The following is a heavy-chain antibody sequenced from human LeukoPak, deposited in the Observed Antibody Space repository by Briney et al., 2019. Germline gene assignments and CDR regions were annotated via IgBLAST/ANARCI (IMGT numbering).Heavy chain of an antibody. V-gene: IGHV3-23*01. CDR3: AKDRVSGQGGAARILDY. CDR1: DSNIGTYA. Sequence: PGGSLRLSCGAPDSNIGTYAVTWVRQVPGKGLEWVSGMSGGGLSTYYARSVKGRFTISRDTSKSTFYLEMNSLGADDTALYYCAKDRVSGQGGAARILDYWGQGILVTVSS. J-gene: IGHJ4*02. D-gene: IGHD6-6*01. CDR2: MSGGGLST.